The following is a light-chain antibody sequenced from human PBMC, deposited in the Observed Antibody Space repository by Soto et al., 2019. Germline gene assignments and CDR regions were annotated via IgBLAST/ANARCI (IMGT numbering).Light chain of an antibody. J-gene: IGKJ4*01. CDR3: QQYASSPLLT. CDR1: QTIGRNY. CDR2: GTS. V-gene: IGKV3-20*01. Sequence: EIVLTQSPGTLSLSPGETATLSCRASQTIGRNYLAWYQQKPGQAPRLLIFGTSTRATGTPDRFSGSGSGTDFTLSISRLEPEDFAVYYCQQYASSPLLTFGGGTKVEIK.